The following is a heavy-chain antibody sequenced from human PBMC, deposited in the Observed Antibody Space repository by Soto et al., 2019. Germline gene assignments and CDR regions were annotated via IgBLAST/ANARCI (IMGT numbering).Heavy chain of an antibody. V-gene: IGHV1-69*06. D-gene: IGHD1-26*01. CDR2: IVPMYDSV. CDR1: GGTFNTYT. Sequence: QVQLVQSGAEVKKPGASVKVSCEASGGTFNTYTINWVRQAPGRGLEWAGQIVPMYDSVNYAENFQGRVTITADKSTTTAYMEPTSLTPEDTARTCCVSWRSYSGSDCVHYWGQGTLVTVSS. J-gene: IGHJ4*02. CDR3: VSWRSYSGSDCVHY.